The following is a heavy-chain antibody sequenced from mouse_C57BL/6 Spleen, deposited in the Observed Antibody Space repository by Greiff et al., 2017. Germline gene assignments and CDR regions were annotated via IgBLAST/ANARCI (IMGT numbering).Heavy chain of an antibody. CDR1: GYAFSSSW. J-gene: IGHJ4*01. CDR3: ARGAQATYYAMDY. V-gene: IGHV1-82*01. CDR2: IYPGDGDT. Sequence: VKLMESGPELVKPGASVKISCKASGYAFSSSWMNWVKQRPGKGLEWIGRIYPGDGDTNYNGKFKGKATLTADKSSSTAYMQLSSLTSEDSAVYFCARGAQATYYAMDYWGQGTSVTVSS. D-gene: IGHD3-2*02.